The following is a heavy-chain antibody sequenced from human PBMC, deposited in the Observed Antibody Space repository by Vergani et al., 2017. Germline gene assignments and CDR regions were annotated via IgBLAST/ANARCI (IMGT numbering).Heavy chain of an antibody. D-gene: IGHD6-13*01. Sequence: QVQLQQWGAGLLKPSETLSLTCTVSGGSISSYYWSWIRQPPGKGLEWIGYIYYSGSTNYNPSLKSRVTISVDTSKNQFSLKLSSVTAADTAVYYCAKNCGDSSSCSDAFDIWGQGTMVTVSS. CDR1: GGSISSYY. CDR3: AKNCGDSSSCSDAFDI. V-gene: IGHV4-59*01. CDR2: IYYSGST. J-gene: IGHJ3*02.